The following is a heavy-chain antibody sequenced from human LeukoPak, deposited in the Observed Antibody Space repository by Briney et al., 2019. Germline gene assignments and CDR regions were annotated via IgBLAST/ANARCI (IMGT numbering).Heavy chain of an antibody. J-gene: IGHJ6*03. D-gene: IGHD6-6*01. V-gene: IGHV1-69*13. CDR3: ARDRIGSSRPYYYYMDV. Sequence: SVKVSCKASGGTFSSYAISWVRQAPGQGLEWMGGIIPIFGTANYAQKFQGRVTITADESTSTAYMELSSLRSEDTAVYYCARDRIGSSRPYYYYMDVWGKGTTVTVSS. CDR2: IIPIFGTA. CDR1: GGTFSSYA.